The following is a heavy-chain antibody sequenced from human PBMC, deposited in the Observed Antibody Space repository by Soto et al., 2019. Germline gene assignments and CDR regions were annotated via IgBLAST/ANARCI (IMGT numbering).Heavy chain of an antibody. Sequence: QVQLQESGPGLVKPSQTLSLTCTVSGDSIKRDDYYWSWIRQPPGKGLEWIGYILYSGTTYYNPSLKRRLIQSLDTSKNQFPLNLTSVNAAYPAVYYCARDGGPLYYGMDFWGQGTTVTVSS. CDR3: ARDGGPLYYGMDF. D-gene: IGHD3-10*01. V-gene: IGHV4-30-4*01. CDR2: ILYSGTT. J-gene: IGHJ6*02. CDR1: GDSIKRDDYY.